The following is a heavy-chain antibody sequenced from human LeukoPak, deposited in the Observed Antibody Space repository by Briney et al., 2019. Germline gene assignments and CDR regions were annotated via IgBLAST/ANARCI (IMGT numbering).Heavy chain of an antibody. Sequence: ASVKVSRKAPGYTFTGYYMHWVRQAPGQGLEWMGWINPNSGGTNYAQKFQGRVTMTRDTSISTAYMELSRLRSDDTAVYYCAREMGSSSWPFDPWGQGTLVTVSS. CDR2: INPNSGGT. V-gene: IGHV1-2*02. CDR3: AREMGSSSWPFDP. CDR1: GYTFTGYY. D-gene: IGHD6-6*01. J-gene: IGHJ5*02.